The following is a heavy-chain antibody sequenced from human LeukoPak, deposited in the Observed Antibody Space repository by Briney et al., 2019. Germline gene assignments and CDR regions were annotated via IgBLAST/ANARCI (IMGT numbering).Heavy chain of an antibody. CDR2: IYSGGST. V-gene: IGHV3-53*01. CDR1: GFTVSSNY. D-gene: IGHD2-21*01. Sequence: GGSLRLSCAASGFTVSSNYMSWVRQAPGKGLEWVSVIYSGGSTYYADSVKGRFTISRDNSKNTLFLQMNSLRAEDSAVYYCAKDYVVGSIDYWGQGTLVTVSS. CDR3: AKDYVVGSIDY. J-gene: IGHJ4*02.